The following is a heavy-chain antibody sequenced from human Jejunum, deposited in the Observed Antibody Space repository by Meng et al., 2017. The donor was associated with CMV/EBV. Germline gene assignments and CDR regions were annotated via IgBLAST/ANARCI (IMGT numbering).Heavy chain of an antibody. Sequence: TVSGGSISSVNHHWSWIRQHPGKGLEWIASIYNSGTTYYSPSLKSRVTMSVDSSKNQFFLNMNSVTAADTAVYYCATYYEGRGGQGPWGQGTLVTVSS. CDR2: IYNSGTT. CDR1: GGSISSVNHH. V-gene: IGHV4-31*02. J-gene: IGHJ5*02. D-gene: IGHD3-22*01. CDR3: ATYYEGRGGQGP.